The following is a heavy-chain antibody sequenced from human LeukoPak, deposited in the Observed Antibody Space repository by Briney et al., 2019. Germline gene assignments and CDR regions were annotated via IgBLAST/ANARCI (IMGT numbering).Heavy chain of an antibody. J-gene: IGHJ4*02. CDR3: ARAPAVAGTYLDY. V-gene: IGHV3-30-3*01. D-gene: IGHD6-19*01. CDR2: ISYDGSNK. CDR1: GFTFSSYA. Sequence: GGSLRLSCAASGFTFSSYAMHWVRQAPGKGLEWVAVISYDGSNKYYADSVKGRFTVSRDNSKNTLYLQMNNLRAEDTAVYYCARAPAVAGTYLDYWGQGTLVTVSS.